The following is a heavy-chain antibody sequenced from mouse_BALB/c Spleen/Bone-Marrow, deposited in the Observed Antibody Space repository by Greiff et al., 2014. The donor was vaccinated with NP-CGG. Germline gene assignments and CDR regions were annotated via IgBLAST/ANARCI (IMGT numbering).Heavy chain of an antibody. CDR3: ARSPGKVNY. D-gene: IGHD1-3*01. CDR2: IDPANGNT. V-gene: IGHV14-3*02. CDR1: GFNIKDSY. Sequence: EVQGVESGAELVKPGASVKLSCTASGFNIKDSYIHWVKRRPEQGLEWIGRIDPANGNTNYDPKFQGKATITADTSSNTAYLHLNSLTSEDTAVYYCARSPGKVNYWGQGTLVTVSA. J-gene: IGHJ3*01.